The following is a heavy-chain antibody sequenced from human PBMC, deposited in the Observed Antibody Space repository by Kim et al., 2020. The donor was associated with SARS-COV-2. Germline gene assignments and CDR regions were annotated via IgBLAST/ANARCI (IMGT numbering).Heavy chain of an antibody. Sequence: SVKVSCKASGGTFSSYAISWVPQAPGQGLEWMGGIIPIFGTANYAQKFQGRVTITADESTSTAYMELSSLRSEDTAVYYCARDATGSGSYYSYYYYGMDVWGQGTTVTVSS. CDR1: GGTFSSYA. V-gene: IGHV1-69*13. J-gene: IGHJ6*02. CDR2: IIPIFGTA. CDR3: ARDATGSGSYYSYYYYGMDV. D-gene: IGHD3-10*01.